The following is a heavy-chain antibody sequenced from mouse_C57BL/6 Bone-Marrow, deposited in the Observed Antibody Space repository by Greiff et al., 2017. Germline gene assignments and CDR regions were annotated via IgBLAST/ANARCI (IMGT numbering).Heavy chain of an antibody. Sequence: QVQLQQPGAELVMPGASVKLSCKASGYTFTSYWMHWVKQRPGQGLEWIGEIDPSDSYTNYNQKFKGKSTLTVDKSSSTAYMQLSSLTSEDSAVYYCARGYYDYRFAYWGQGTLVTVSA. CDR1: GYTFTSYW. CDR3: ARGYYDYRFAY. J-gene: IGHJ3*01. CDR2: IDPSDSYT. D-gene: IGHD2-4*01. V-gene: IGHV1-69*01.